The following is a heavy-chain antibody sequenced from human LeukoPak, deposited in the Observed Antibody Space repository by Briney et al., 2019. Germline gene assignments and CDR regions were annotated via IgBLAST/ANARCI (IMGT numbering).Heavy chain of an antibody. V-gene: IGHV4-4*02. J-gene: IGHJ5*02. Sequence: SETLSLTCAVSGGSISSSNWWIWVRQPPGKGLEWIGEIYHSGTTNYNPSLKSRVTISVDKSKNQFSLKLSSVTAADTAVYYCARGLNNYGDYGVDWFDPWGQGTLVTVSS. CDR1: GGSISSSNW. D-gene: IGHD4-17*01. CDR3: ARGLNNYGDYGVDWFDP. CDR2: IYHSGTT.